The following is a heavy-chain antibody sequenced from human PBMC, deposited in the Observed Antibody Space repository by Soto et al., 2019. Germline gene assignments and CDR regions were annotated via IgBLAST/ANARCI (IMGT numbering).Heavy chain of an antibody. CDR1: GASSSSGGYY. CDR2: IYYSGTT. D-gene: IGHD2-21*01. Sequence: SETLSLTCSVSGASSSSGGYYWNWIRQHPGKGLEWIGYIYYSGTTYYNPSLKSRVTISVDTSKNQFSLKLSSVTAADTAVYYCAASCVGCGGFNYYGMDVWGQGTTVT. V-gene: IGHV4-31*03. CDR3: AASCVGCGGFNYYGMDV. J-gene: IGHJ6*02.